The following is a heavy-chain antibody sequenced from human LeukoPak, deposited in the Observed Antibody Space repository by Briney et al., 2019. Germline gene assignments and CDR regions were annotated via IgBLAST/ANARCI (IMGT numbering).Heavy chain of an antibody. D-gene: IGHD6-19*01. CDR1: AYTYTGYY. V-gene: IGHV1-2*04. CDR3: ARAGGAVAGKDY. Sequence: GASVKVSCKASAYTYTGYYMHWVRQAPGQGLEWMGWINPNSGGTNYAQKFQGWVSMTRDTSISTAYMELSRLRSDDTAVYYCARAGGAVAGKDYWGQGTLVTVSS. CDR2: INPNSGGT. J-gene: IGHJ4*02.